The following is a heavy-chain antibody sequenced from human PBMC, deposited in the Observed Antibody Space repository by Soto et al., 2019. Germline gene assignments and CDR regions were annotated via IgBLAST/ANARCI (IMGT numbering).Heavy chain of an antibody. CDR3: AKASGRVHYGMHV. CDR2: IRGSGGGT. CDR1: GFPFSMFA. Sequence: GGSLRLSCAASGFPFSMFAMNWVRQAPGKGLEWVSGIRGSGGGTYYADSVKGRFTISRDDSRNMLYLEMNTLRGEDTAVYYCAKASGRVHYGMHVWGQGTTVTVSS. D-gene: IGHD3-10*01. J-gene: IGHJ6*02. V-gene: IGHV3-23*01.